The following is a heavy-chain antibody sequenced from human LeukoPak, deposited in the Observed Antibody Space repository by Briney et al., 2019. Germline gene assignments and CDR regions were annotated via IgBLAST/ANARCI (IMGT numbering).Heavy chain of an antibody. CDR3: ARVPSRSPYYYDSSGYYRNDAFDI. V-gene: IGHV4-34*01. J-gene: IGHJ3*02. CDR2: INRSGST. CDR1: GGSFNGYY. D-gene: IGHD3-22*01. Sequence: SETLSLTCAVYGGSFNGYYWSWIRQPPGKGLEWIGEINRSGSTNYNPSLKSRVTISVDTSKNQFSLKLSSVTAADTAVYYCARVPSRSPYYYDSSGYYRNDAFDIWGQGTMVTVSS.